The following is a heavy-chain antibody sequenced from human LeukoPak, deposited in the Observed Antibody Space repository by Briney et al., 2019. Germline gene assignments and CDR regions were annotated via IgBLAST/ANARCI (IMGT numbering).Heavy chain of an antibody. Sequence: GGSLRLSCAASGFTFSDYAMHWVRQAPGKGLEWVSGISWNGDRICYADSVKGRFTISRDNAKNSLYLQMNSLRAEDTAFYYCAKSGIIQGYYFYYMDVWGKGNTVTISS. CDR3: AKSGIIQGYYFYYMDV. CDR1: GFTFSDYA. J-gene: IGHJ6*03. CDR2: ISWNGDRI. V-gene: IGHV3-9*01. D-gene: IGHD5-18*01.